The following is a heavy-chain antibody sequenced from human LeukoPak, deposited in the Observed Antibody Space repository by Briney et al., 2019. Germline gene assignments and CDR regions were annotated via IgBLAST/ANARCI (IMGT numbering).Heavy chain of an antibody. CDR1: GFTFYDYA. D-gene: IGHD6-19*01. Sequence: GGSLRLSCAASGFTFYDYAMHWVRQAPGKGLEWVSLIIGDGGSTYYADSVKGRFTISRDNSKNSLYLQMNSLRTEDTALYYCAKDVYSSGWYYFDYWGQGTLVTVSS. CDR2: IIGDGGST. V-gene: IGHV3-43*02. CDR3: AKDVYSSGWYYFDY. J-gene: IGHJ4*02.